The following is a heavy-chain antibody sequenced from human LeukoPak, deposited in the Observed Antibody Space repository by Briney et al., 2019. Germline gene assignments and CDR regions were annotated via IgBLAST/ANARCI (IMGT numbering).Heavy chain of an antibody. CDR2: ISDDGRSK. D-gene: IGHD4-17*01. J-gene: IGHJ4*02. Sequence: GGSLRLSCSASGFTFSRYTMHWVRQAPGKGLEWVGVISDDGRSKDYADSVKGRFTISRDNSKDTLYLQMNSLRAEDTAVYYCAKRPSDYGDYVSYFDYWGQGTLVTVSS. CDR1: GFTFSRYT. CDR3: AKRPSDYGDYVSYFDY. V-gene: IGHV3-30*18.